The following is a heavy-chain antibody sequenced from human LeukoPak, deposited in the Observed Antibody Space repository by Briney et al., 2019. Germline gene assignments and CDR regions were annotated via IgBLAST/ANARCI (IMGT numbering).Heavy chain of an antibody. D-gene: IGHD3-22*01. J-gene: IGHJ4*02. Sequence: EASVKVSCKASGYTFTGYYMHWVRRAPGQGLEWMGWINPNSGGTNYAQKFQGRVTMTRDTSISTAYMELSRLRSDDTAVYYCARRRNYYDSSGPSASFDYWGQGTLVTVSS. CDR1: GYTFTGYY. V-gene: IGHV1-2*02. CDR3: ARRRNYYDSSGPSASFDY. CDR2: INPNSGGT.